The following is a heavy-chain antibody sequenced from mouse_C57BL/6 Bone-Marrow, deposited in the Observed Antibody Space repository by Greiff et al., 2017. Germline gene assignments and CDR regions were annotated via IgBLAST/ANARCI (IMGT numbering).Heavy chain of an antibody. CDR2: INPNNGGT. V-gene: IGHV1-26*01. J-gene: IGHJ2*01. CDR1: GYTFTDYY. D-gene: IGHD1-1*01. Sequence: VQLKQSGPELVKPGASVKISCKASGYTFTDYYMNWVKQSHGKSLEWIGDINPNNGGTSYNQKFKGKATLTVDKSSSTAYMELRSLTSEDSAVYYCARWLGLRSDYWGQGTTLTVSS. CDR3: ARWLGLRSDY.